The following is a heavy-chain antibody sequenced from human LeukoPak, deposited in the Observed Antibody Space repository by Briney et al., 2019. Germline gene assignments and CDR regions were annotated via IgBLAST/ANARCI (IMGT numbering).Heavy chain of an antibody. D-gene: IGHD6-6*01. Sequence: ASVKVSCKASGYTFISYDINWVRQATGQGLEWMGWMNPNSGNTGYAQKFQGRVTITRNTSISTAYMELSSLRSEDTAVYYCASPRRIAARPLYYYYMDVWGKGTTVTVSS. J-gene: IGHJ6*03. CDR2: MNPNSGNT. V-gene: IGHV1-8*03. CDR1: GYTFISYD. CDR3: ASPRRIAARPLYYYYMDV.